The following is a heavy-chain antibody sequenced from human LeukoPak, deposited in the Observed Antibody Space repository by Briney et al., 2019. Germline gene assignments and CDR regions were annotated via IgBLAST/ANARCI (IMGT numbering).Heavy chain of an antibody. CDR2: ISSSSSYI. D-gene: IGHD3-16*01. CDR1: GFTFSSYS. CDR3: ARGASTHNNWFDP. V-gene: IGHV3-21*01. Sequence: GGSLRLSCAASGFTFSSYSMNWVRQAPGKGLEWVSSISSSSSYIYYADSVKGRFTISRDNAKNSLYLQMNSLRAEDTAVYYCARGASTHNNWFDPWGQGTLVTVSS. J-gene: IGHJ5*02.